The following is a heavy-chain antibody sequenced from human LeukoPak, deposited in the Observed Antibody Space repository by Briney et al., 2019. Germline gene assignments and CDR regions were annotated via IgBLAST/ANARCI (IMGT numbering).Heavy chain of an antibody. V-gene: IGHV4-59*01. CDR2: IYYSGST. D-gene: IGHD6-13*01. CDR3: ARTPGIAAFDY. CDR1: GGSISSYY. Sequence: PSETLSLTCTVSGGSISSYYWSWIRQPPGKGLEWIGYIYYSGSTNYNPSLKSRVTISVDTSKNQFSLKLSSVTAADTAVYYCARTPGIAAFDYWSQGTVVTVSS. J-gene: IGHJ4*02.